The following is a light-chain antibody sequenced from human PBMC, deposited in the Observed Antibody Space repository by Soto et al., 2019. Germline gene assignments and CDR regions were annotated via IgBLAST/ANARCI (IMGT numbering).Light chain of an antibody. J-gene: IGKJ3*01. CDR3: QQYGSSPQT. CDR1: QSVSSSY. V-gene: IGKV3-20*01. CDR2: GAS. Sequence: EIVLTQSPGTLSLSPGERATLSCSASQSVSSSYLAWYQQKPGQAPRLLIYGASSRATGIPDRFIGSGSGTAITLTISRLEPEDFAVYYCQQYGSSPQTFSPGNKVDI.